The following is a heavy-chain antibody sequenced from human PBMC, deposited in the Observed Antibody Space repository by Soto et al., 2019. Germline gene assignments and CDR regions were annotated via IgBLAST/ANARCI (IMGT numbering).Heavy chain of an antibody. CDR3: ARGSYCSGTSCYTYFYYYMDV. J-gene: IGHJ6*03. Sequence: PSETLSLTCAVSGGSFSDYYWTWVRQPPGKGLEWIGEINHGGSTHYNPSLKSRVTISVDTSENQFSLKLSSVTAADTAVYYCARGSYCSGTSCYTYFYYYMDVWGKGTTVTVSS. V-gene: IGHV4-34*01. CDR1: GGSFSDYY. CDR2: INHGGST. D-gene: IGHD2-2*02.